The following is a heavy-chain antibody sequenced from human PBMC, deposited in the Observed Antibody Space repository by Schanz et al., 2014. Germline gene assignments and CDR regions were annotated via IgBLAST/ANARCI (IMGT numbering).Heavy chain of an antibody. CDR1: GFTFSDYA. D-gene: IGHD2-15*01. J-gene: IGHJ4*02. CDR3: ARDRGYCSGGSCLTFDY. Sequence: EGQLLESGGGLIQPGGSLRLSCAASGFTFSDYAMSWFRQAPGKGLEWVSGISGSGGSTYYADSVKGRFTISRDNSKNTLYLQMNTLRAEDTAVYYCARDRGYCSGGSCLTFDYWGQGTLVTVSS. V-gene: IGHV3-23*01. CDR2: ISGSGGST.